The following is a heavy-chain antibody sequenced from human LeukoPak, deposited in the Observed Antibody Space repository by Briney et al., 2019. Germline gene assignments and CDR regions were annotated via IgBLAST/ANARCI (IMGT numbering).Heavy chain of an antibody. V-gene: IGHV4-34*01. CDR2: INHSGST. Sequence: SETLSLTCAVSGGSFSGYYWSWIRQPPGKGLEWIGEINHSGSTNYNPSLKSRVTISVDTSKNQFSLRLSSVTAADTAVYYCARRYYGSGSSIDYWGQGTLVTVSS. CDR1: GGSFSGYY. D-gene: IGHD3-10*01. CDR3: ARRYYGSGSSIDY. J-gene: IGHJ4*02.